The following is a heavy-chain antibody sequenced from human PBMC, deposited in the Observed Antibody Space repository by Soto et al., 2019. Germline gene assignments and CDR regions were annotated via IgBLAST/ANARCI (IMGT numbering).Heavy chain of an antibody. D-gene: IGHD2-2*01. V-gene: IGHV1-69*06. CDR3: ARDRSSSWYNGTFYFDS. J-gene: IGHJ4*02. CDR1: GGTFSTYD. Sequence: QVQLVQSGAELRRPGSSVKVSCTASGGTFSTYDISWVRQAPGQGLEWMGGIIPAFDATKFAQKFQGRRTITADKSTGTVYMELSSLSSEDTAVYYCARDRSSSWYNGTFYFDSWGQGTLVTVSS. CDR2: IIPAFDAT.